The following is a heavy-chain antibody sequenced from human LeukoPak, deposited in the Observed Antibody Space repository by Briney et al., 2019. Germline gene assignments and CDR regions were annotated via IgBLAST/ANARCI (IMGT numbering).Heavy chain of an antibody. Sequence: PGRSLRLSCAASGFTFSSYAMHWVRQAPGKGLEWVAVISYDGSNKYYADSVKGRFTISRDNSKNTLYLQINSLRAEDTAVYYCARGQNLPPRYDSSGYSPYYYYYGMDVWGQGTTVTVSS. CDR3: ARGQNLPPRYDSSGYSPYYYYYGMDV. CDR1: GFTFSSYA. D-gene: IGHD3-22*01. CDR2: ISYDGSNK. J-gene: IGHJ6*02. V-gene: IGHV3-30*04.